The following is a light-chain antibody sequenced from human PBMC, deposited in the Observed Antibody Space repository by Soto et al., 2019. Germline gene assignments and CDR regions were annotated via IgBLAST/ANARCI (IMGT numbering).Light chain of an antibody. CDR1: QSVSNNY. CDR3: KQYGSSGT. CDR2: AAS. Sequence: VLTQSPGTLSLSPGDSATLSCRASQSVSNNYLAWYQQKPGQAPRLLIYAASNRATGIPDRFSGSGSGTDFTLTIRRLEPEDFAVYYCKQYGSSGTCGQGTKVDI. J-gene: IGKJ1*01. V-gene: IGKV3-20*01.